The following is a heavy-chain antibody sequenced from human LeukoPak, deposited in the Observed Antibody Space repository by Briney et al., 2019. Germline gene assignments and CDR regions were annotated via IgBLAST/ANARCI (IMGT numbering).Heavy chain of an antibody. V-gene: IGHV3-48*04. Sequence: GGSLRLSCAASGFTFSSYGIHWVRQAPGKGLEWVSYISSSGSTIYYADSVKGRFTISRDNAKNSLYLQMNSLRAEDTAVYYCARVQQLLIDYWGQGTLVTVSS. CDR3: ARVQQLLIDY. D-gene: IGHD2-2*01. J-gene: IGHJ4*02. CDR1: GFTFSSYG. CDR2: ISSSGSTI.